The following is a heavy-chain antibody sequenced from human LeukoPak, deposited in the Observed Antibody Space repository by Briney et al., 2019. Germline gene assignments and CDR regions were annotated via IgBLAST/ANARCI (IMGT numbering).Heavy chain of an antibody. CDR3: AKDVYGPGQ. CDR1: GFTFSSYA. Sequence: GGSLRLSCAASGFTFSSYAMHWVRQAPGKGLEWVAFIRSDGSNKSYADSVKGRFTISRDNSKNTLYLQMNSLRVEDTAVYYCAKDVYGPGQWGQGTLVTVSS. V-gene: IGHV3-30*02. D-gene: IGHD3-10*01. CDR2: IRSDGSNK. J-gene: IGHJ4*02.